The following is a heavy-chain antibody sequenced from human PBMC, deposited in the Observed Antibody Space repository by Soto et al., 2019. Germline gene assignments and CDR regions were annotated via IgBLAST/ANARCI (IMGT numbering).Heavy chain of an antibody. CDR1: GYTFTSYD. Sequence: QVQLVQSGAEVKKPGASVKVSCKASGYTFTSYDINWVRQATGQGLEWMGWMNPNSGNTGYAQKFQGRVTMARNTSINTVYMELGSLGFEDTGVYYWASGLSEDSSYYMDVWGKGNTGTVFS. V-gene: IGHV1-8*01. J-gene: IGHJ6*03. CDR2: MNPNSGNT. CDR3: ASGLSEDSSYYMDV.